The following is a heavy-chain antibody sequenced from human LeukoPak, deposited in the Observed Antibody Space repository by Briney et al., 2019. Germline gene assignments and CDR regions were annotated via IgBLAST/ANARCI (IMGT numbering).Heavy chain of an antibody. J-gene: IGHJ6*02. CDR2: IYTTGST. CDR1: GGSLSNYY. Sequence: PSETLSLTCTVSGGSLSNYYWSWIRQPAGEGLEWIGRIYTTGSTTYNPALKGRLAMSLDTSNIQFSLNLSSVTAADTAVYYCARDSRAYGMDVWGQGTTVTVSS. V-gene: IGHV4-4*07. D-gene: IGHD2/OR15-2a*01. CDR3: ARDSRAYGMDV.